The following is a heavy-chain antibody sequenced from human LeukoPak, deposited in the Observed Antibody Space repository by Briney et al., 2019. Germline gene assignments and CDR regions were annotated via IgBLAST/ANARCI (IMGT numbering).Heavy chain of an antibody. CDR2: IRYDGSNK. CDR1: GFTFSSYG. Sequence: PGGSLRLSCAASGFTFSSYGMHWVRQAPGKGLEWVAFIRYDGSNKYYADSVKGRFTISRDNSKNTLYLQMNSLRAEDTAVYYCAKSAESITISGVVGYMDVWGKGTTVTVSS. D-gene: IGHD3-3*01. J-gene: IGHJ6*03. V-gene: IGHV3-30*02. CDR3: AKSAESITISGVVGYMDV.